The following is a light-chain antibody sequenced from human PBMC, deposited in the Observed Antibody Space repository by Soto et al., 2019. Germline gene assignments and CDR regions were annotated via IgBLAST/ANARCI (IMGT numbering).Light chain of an antibody. CDR3: QQYIRWPLT. J-gene: IGKJ4*01. V-gene: IGKV3-20*01. CDR2: GAS. CDR1: QSVSSSF. Sequence: EIVLAQSPGTLSLSPGESATLSCRASQSVSSSFLAWYQQKAGQAPRLLIYGASRRATGIPDRFSGSGSGTDFTLTISRLEPEDFAVYYCQQYIRWPLTFGGGTKVDIK.